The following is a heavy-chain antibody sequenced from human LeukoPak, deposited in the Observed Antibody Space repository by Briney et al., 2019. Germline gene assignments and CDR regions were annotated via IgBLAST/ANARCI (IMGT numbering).Heavy chain of an antibody. V-gene: IGHV1-69*01. CDR2: IIPIFGTA. CDR1: GGTFSSYA. J-gene: IGHJ6*03. CDR3: ASGEMATTTEGYYYMDV. D-gene: IGHD5-24*01. Sequence: KVSCKASGGTFSSYAISWVRQAPGQGLEWMGGIIPIFGTANYAQKLEGRVTINADESTSTAYMELSSLRSEDTAVYYCASGEMATTTEGYYYMDVWGKGTTVTVSS.